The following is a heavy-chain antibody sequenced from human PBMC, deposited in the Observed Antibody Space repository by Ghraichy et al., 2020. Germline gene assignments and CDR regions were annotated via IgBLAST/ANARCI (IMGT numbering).Heavy chain of an antibody. CDR2: TYYRSKWYN. Sequence: SQTLSLTCAISGDSVSSNSAAWNWIRPSPSRGLEWLGRTYYRSKWYNDYAVSVRSRITINPDTSKNQFSLQLNSVTPEDTAVYYCAGGYCSGGSCWDAFDIWGQGTMVTVSS. CDR1: GDSVSSNSAA. V-gene: IGHV6-1*01. D-gene: IGHD2-15*01. J-gene: IGHJ3*02. CDR3: AGGYCSGGSCWDAFDI.